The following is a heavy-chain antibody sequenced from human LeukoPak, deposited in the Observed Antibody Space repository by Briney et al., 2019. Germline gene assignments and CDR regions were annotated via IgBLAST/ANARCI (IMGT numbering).Heavy chain of an antibody. CDR3: AKRVATIPRYDY. J-gene: IGHJ4*02. D-gene: IGHD5-12*01. V-gene: IGHV3-23*01. CDR2: IGGSGGST. CDR1: GFTFSSYA. Sequence: GGSLRLSCAASGFTFSSYAMSWVRQAPGKGLEWVSVIGGSGGSTYYADSVKGRFTISRDNSKNTLYLQMSSLRAEDTAVYYCAKRVATIPRYDYWGQGTLVTVSS.